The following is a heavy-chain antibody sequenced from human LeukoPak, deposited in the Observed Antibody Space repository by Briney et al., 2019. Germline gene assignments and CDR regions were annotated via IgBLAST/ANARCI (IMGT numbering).Heavy chain of an antibody. D-gene: IGHD3-22*01. CDR1: GFTFSSYA. Sequence: GGSLGLSCAASGFTFSSYAMSWVRQAPGKGLEWVSAISSSGGNTYYADSVKGRFTISRDNSKNTLYLQMNSLRAEDTAVYYCTKNYYYDSSGPRYYFDYWGQGTLVTVSS. CDR2: ISSSGGNT. J-gene: IGHJ4*02. V-gene: IGHV3-23*01. CDR3: TKNYYYDSSGPRYYFDY.